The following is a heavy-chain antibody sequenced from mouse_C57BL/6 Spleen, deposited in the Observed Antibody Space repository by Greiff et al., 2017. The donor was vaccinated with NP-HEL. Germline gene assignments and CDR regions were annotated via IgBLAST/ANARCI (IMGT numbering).Heavy chain of an antibody. CDR3: ITTVVNYFDY. Sequence: VQGVESGAELVRPGASVTLSCKASGYTFTDYEMHWVKQTPVHGLEWIGAIDPETGGTAYNQKFKGKAILTADKSSSTAYMELRSLTSEDSAVYYCITTVVNYFDYWGQGTTLTVSS. D-gene: IGHD1-1*01. CDR2: IDPETGGT. J-gene: IGHJ2*01. CDR1: GYTFTDYE. V-gene: IGHV1-15*01.